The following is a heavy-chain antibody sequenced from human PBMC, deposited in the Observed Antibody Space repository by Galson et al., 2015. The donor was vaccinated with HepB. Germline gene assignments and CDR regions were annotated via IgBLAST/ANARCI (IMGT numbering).Heavy chain of an antibody. D-gene: IGHD6-13*01. Sequence: SLRLSCAASGAASGSTFSRHGMHWVRQAPGKGLEWVAVISYEGSNYYYADSVKGRFSISRDNSKNTLYLQMNSLRDDDTAVYYCAKRLGSTSRWQDAFDYWGQGTMVTVSS. J-gene: IGHJ3*01. CDR2: ISYEGSNY. CDR1: AASGSTFSRHG. CDR3: AKRLGSTSRWQDAFDY. V-gene: IGHV3-30*18.